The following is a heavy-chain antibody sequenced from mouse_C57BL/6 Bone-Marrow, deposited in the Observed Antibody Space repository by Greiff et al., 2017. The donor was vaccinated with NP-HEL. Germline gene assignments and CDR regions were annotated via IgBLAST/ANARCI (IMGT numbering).Heavy chain of an antibody. D-gene: IGHD4-1*01. Sequence: EVKVEESGGGLVKPGGSLKLSCAASGFTFSDYGMHWVRQAPEKGLEWVAYISSGSSTIYYPDTVKGRFTISRDNAKNTLFLQMTSLRSEDTAMYYCARGKLGYAMDYWGQGTSVTVSS. J-gene: IGHJ4*01. CDR1: GFTFSDYG. CDR3: ARGKLGYAMDY. V-gene: IGHV5-17*01. CDR2: ISSGSSTI.